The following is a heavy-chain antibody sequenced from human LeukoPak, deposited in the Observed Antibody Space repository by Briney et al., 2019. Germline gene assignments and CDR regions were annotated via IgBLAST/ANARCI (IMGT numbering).Heavy chain of an antibody. D-gene: IGHD4-23*01. CDR3: ARDLDYGGNSNY. CDR1: GFTFSSYW. J-gene: IGHJ4*02. V-gene: IGHV3-7*01. Sequence: GGSLRLSCATSGFTFSSYWTSWVRQAPGKGLEWVANIKQDGSEKYYVDSVKGRFTISRDNAKNSLYLQMNSLRAEDTAVYYCARDLDYGGNSNYWGQGTLVTVSS. CDR2: IKQDGSEK.